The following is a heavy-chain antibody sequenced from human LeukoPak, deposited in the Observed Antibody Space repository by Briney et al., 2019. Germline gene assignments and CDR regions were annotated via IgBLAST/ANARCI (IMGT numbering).Heavy chain of an antibody. V-gene: IGHV4-38-2*02. CDR2: IYHSGST. CDR1: GYSISSGYH. J-gene: IGHJ1*01. Sequence: SETLSLTCTVSGYSISSGYHWGWIRQPPGKGLEWIGSIYHSGSTYYNPSLKSRVTRSVDTSKNQFSLKLSSVTAADTAVYYCARVVQSTDSSGFYLPEYFQHWGQGTLVTVSS. CDR3: ARVVQSTDSSGFYLPEYFQH. D-gene: IGHD3-22*01.